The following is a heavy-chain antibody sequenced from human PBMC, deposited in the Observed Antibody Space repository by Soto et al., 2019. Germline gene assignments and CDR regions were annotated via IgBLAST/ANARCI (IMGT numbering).Heavy chain of an antibody. D-gene: IGHD3-3*01. J-gene: IGHJ6*02. CDR2: IWYDGSNK. Sequence: WVRKAQGKGLEWVGVIWYDGSNKYYADSVKGRFNISRDNSKNTLYLQMNSLRAEDTAVYYCAKGMHDYDFFYCYYYYGMDVWGHGTTVTVSS. CDR3: AKGMHDYDFFYCYYYYGMDV. V-gene: IGHV3-33*06.